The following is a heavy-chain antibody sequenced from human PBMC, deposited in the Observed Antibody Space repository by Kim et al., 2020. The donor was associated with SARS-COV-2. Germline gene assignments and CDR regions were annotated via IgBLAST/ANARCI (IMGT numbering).Heavy chain of an antibody. V-gene: IGHV4-39*01. CDR2: IYYRGST. J-gene: IGHJ4*02. Sequence: SETLSLTCTVSGGSISSSSYYWGWIRQPPGKGLEWIGSIYYRGSTYYNPSLKSRVTISVATSKNQFSLKLSSVTAADTAVYYCARGTFDWLLWAPYYFDYWGQGTLVTVSS. CDR3: ARGTFDWLLWAPYYFDY. D-gene: IGHD3-9*01. CDR1: GGSISSSSYY.